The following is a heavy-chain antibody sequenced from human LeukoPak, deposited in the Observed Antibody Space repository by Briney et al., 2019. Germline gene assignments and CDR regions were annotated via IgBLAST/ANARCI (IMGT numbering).Heavy chain of an antibody. CDR3: AKDLYSNYGPADY. CDR1: GFTFSSYA. D-gene: IGHD4-11*01. CDR2: INGGGVNT. V-gene: IGHV3-23*01. J-gene: IGHJ4*02. Sequence: PGGSLRLSCAASGFTFSSYAMSWVRQAPGKGLEWVSTINGGGVNTHYADSVGGRFTISRDNSKNTLFLQMNSLRDEDTAVYYCAKDLYSNYGPADYWGQGNLVTVS.